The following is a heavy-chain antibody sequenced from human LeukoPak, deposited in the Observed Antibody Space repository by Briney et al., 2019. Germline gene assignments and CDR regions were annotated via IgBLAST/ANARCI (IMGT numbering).Heavy chain of an antibody. CDR2: ISSDGSNK. Sequence: GGSLRLSCAASAFTFRTSAMHWVRQAPGKGLEWVAFISSDGSNKFYADSVKGRFTISRDNSKNTVYLQMNSLRTEDTAVYYCAKVPTVVTPTGFDYWGQGTLVTVSS. D-gene: IGHD4-23*01. CDR3: AKVPTVVTPTGFDY. V-gene: IGHV3-30-3*01. J-gene: IGHJ4*02. CDR1: AFTFRTSA.